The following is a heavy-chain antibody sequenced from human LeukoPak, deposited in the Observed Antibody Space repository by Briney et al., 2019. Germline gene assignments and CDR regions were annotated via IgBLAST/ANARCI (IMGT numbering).Heavy chain of an antibody. V-gene: IGHV1-2*06. Sequence: ASVKVSCKASGYTFTDYYMHWVRQAPGQGREWMGRINPHSGGTNYAQNFQGRVTMTRDTNITTDYMELRRLTSDDSAMYYCTKSGTWGQGTLVTVSS. J-gene: IGHJ5*02. CDR2: INPHSGGT. CDR3: TKSGT. CDR1: GYTFTDYY. D-gene: IGHD1-26*01.